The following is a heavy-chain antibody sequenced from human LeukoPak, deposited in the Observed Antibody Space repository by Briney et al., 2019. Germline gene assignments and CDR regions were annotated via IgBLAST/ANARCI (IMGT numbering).Heavy chain of an antibody. CDR2: ISYDGSNK. CDR1: GFTFSSYA. CDR3: AKDGDLYGHADY. V-gene: IGHV3-30-3*01. J-gene: IGHJ4*02. D-gene: IGHD4-17*01. Sequence: GGSLRLSCAASGFTFSSYAMHWVRQAPGKGLEWVASISYDGSNKYYADSLKGRFTISRDNSKKTLYLQMNSLRAEDSAVYYCAKDGDLYGHADYWGQGTLVTVSS.